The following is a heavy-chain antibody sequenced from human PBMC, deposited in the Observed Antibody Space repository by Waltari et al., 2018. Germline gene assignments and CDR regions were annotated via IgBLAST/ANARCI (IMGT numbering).Heavy chain of an antibody. J-gene: IGHJ4*02. Sequence: QITLKESGPTLVKPTQTLTLTCPFSGFSLSTSGVGVGWIRQPPGKALEWLALIYWNDDKRYSPSLKSRLTITKDTSKNQVVLTMTNMDPVDTATYYCAHSYYYDSSGSLWVSFDYWGQGTLVTVSS. CDR3: AHSYYYDSSGSLWVSFDY. V-gene: IGHV2-5*01. CDR1: GFSLSTSGVG. CDR2: IYWNDDK. D-gene: IGHD3-22*01.